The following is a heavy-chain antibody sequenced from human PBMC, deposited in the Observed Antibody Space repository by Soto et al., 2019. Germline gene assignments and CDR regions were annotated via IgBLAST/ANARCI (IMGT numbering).Heavy chain of an antibody. Sequence: GASVKVSCKASGFTFTSSAVQWVRQARGQRLEWIGWIVVGCGNTNYAQKFQERVTITTDKSTSTAYMELSSLRSEDTAVYYCARDSRSIAARSPYYYYGMDVWGQGTTVTVSS. V-gene: IGHV1-58*01. CDR1: GFTFTSSA. J-gene: IGHJ6*02. CDR2: IVVGCGNT. CDR3: ARDSRSIAARSPYYYYGMDV. D-gene: IGHD6-6*01.